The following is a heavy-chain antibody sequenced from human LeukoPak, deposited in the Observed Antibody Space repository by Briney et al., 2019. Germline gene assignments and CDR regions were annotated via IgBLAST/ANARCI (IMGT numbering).Heavy chain of an antibody. CDR1: GYSFTSYW. CDR3: ARQARDYGDYVDY. CDR2: IDPSDSYT. J-gene: IGHJ4*02. D-gene: IGHD4-17*01. Sequence: GESLKISCKGSGYSFTSYWISWVRQMPGKGLEWMGRIDPSDSYTNYSPSFQGHVTISADKSISTAYLQWSSLKAPDTAMYYCARQARDYGDYVDYWGQGTLVTVSS. V-gene: IGHV5-10-1*01.